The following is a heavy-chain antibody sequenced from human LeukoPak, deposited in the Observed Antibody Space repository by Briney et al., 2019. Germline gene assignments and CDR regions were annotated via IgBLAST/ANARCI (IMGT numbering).Heavy chain of an antibody. Sequence: PGGSLRLSCAASGFTLSTYWMSWVRQAPGKGLEWVATIKQDGSEKYYVDSVKGRFTISRDNAKNSLYLQMNSLRAEDTAVYYCARWTDYWGQGTLVTVSS. CDR3: ARWTDY. J-gene: IGHJ4*02. CDR2: IKQDGSEK. D-gene: IGHD3/OR15-3a*01. V-gene: IGHV3-7*01. CDR1: GFTLSTYW.